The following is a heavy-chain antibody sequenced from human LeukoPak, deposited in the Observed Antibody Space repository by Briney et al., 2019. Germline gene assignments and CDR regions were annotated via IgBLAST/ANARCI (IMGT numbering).Heavy chain of an antibody. D-gene: IGHD6-19*01. Sequence: PGGSPRLSCTASGFTFGDYAMSWVRQAPGKGLEWVGFIRSKAYGGTTEYAASVKGRFTISRDDSKSIAYLQMNSLKTEDTAVYYCTYGSGWYFDYWGQGTLVTVSS. CDR2: IRSKAYGGTT. V-gene: IGHV3-49*04. J-gene: IGHJ4*02. CDR1: GFTFGDYA. CDR3: TYGSGWYFDY.